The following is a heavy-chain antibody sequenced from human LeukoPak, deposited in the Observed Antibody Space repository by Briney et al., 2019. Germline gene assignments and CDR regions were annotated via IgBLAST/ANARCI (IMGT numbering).Heavy chain of an antibody. Sequence: SVKVSCKASGGTFSSYAISWVRQAPGQGLEWMGGIFPIFGTANYAQKFQGRVTITADESTSTAYMELSSLRSEDTAVYYCAVVAATHRWFDPWGQGTLVTVSS. CDR3: AVVAATHRWFDP. D-gene: IGHD2-15*01. V-gene: IGHV1-69*13. J-gene: IGHJ5*02. CDR2: IFPIFGTA. CDR1: GGTFSSYA.